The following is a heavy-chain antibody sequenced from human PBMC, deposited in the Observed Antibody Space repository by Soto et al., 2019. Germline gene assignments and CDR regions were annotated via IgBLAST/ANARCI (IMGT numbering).Heavy chain of an antibody. CDR3: ARVSGIYYYGMDV. CDR1: GGSFSGYY. CDR2: INHSGST. D-gene: IGHD3-10*01. Sequence: SETLSLTCAVYGGSFSGYYWSWIRQPPGKGLEWIGEINHSGSTNYNPSLKSRVTISVDTSKNQFSLKPSSVTAADTAVYYCARVSGIYYYGMDVWGQGTTVT. J-gene: IGHJ6*02. V-gene: IGHV4-34*01.